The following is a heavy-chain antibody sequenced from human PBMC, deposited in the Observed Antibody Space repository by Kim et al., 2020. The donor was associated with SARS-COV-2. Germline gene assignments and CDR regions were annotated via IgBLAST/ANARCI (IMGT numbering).Heavy chain of an antibody. Sequence: ASVKVSCKASGYTFTGYYMHWVRQAPGQGLEWMGWINPNSGGTNYAQKFQGRVTMTRDTSISTAYMELSRLRSDDTAVYYCARGFDWFRSTGGDFDYWGQGTLVTVSS. V-gene: IGHV1-2*02. J-gene: IGHJ4*02. D-gene: IGHD3-9*01. CDR3: ARGFDWFRSTGGDFDY. CDR2: INPNSGGT. CDR1: GYTFTGYY.